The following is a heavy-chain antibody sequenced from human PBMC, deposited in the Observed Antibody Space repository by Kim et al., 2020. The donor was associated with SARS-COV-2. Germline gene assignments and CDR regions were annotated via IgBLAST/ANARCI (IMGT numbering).Heavy chain of an antibody. D-gene: IGHD6-13*01. CDR3: ARGKQQLVTSTYYYYYGMDV. Sequence: SETLSLTCTVSGGSISSGSYYWSWIRQPAGKGLEWIGRIYTSGSTNYNPSLKSRVTISVDTSKNQFSLKLSSVTAADTAVYYCARGKQQLVTSTYYYYYGMDVWGQGTTVTVSS. CDR2: IYTSGST. V-gene: IGHV4-61*02. CDR1: GGSISSGSYY. J-gene: IGHJ6*02.